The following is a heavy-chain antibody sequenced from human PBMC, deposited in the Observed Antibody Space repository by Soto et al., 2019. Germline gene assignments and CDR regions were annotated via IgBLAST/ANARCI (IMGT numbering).Heavy chain of an antibody. CDR3: ASDRVMRGNSYYYGMDV. J-gene: IGHJ6*02. Sequence: QVQLVQSGAEVKKPGSSVKVSCKASGGAFNSFAITWVRQAPGQGLEWMGAIIPFFSTPNYAQRLQGRITITADESTSTAYMELSSLRSEDTAIYFCASDRVMRGNSYYYGMDVWGQGTTVTVSS. CDR2: IIPFFSTP. CDR1: GGAFNSFA. D-gene: IGHD2-21*01. V-gene: IGHV1-69*12.